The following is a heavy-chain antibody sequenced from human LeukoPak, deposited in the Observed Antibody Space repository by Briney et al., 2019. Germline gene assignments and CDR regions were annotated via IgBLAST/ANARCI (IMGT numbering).Heavy chain of an antibody. V-gene: IGHV1-2*02. CDR1: GYTFTGYY. J-gene: IGHJ3*02. Sequence: GASVKVSCKASGYTFTGYYMYWVRQAPGQGLEWMGWIDPNSGGTDYAQKFQGRVTMTRNTSISTAYMELSSLRSEDTAVYYCATAGGIAAAGSAFDIWGQGTMVTVSS. CDR2: IDPNSGGT. D-gene: IGHD6-13*01. CDR3: ATAGGIAAAGSAFDI.